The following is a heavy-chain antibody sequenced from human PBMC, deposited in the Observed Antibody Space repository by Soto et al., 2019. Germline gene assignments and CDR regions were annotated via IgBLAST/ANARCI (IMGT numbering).Heavy chain of an antibody. Sequence: QVQLQESGPGLVKPSETLSLTCTVSGASVSGDSYYWSWIRQPPGKGLEWIGYVSFSGKTNYNASLTSRVTLXLXTXXNQFSLNLNSVTAADTAVYYCAADVSGWTSRAFDHWGQGTLVTVSS. V-gene: IGHV4-61*01. CDR3: AADVSGWTSRAFDH. D-gene: IGHD6-25*01. J-gene: IGHJ4*02. CDR2: VSFSGKT. CDR1: GASVSGDSYY.